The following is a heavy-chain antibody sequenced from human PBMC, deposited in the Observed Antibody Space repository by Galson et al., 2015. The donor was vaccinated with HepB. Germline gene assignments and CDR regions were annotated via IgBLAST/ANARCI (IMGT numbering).Heavy chain of an antibody. CDR1: GGTFSSYA. Sequence: SVKVSCKASGGTFSSYAISWVRQAPGQGLEWMGGIIPIFGTANYAQKFQGRVTITADESTSTAYMELSSLRSEDTAVYYCARGPIVVVPAAIPSAYYYYYMDVWGKGTTVTVSS. D-gene: IGHD2-2*02. J-gene: IGHJ6*03. V-gene: IGHV1-69*13. CDR3: ARGPIVVVPAAIPSAYYYYYMDV. CDR2: IIPIFGTA.